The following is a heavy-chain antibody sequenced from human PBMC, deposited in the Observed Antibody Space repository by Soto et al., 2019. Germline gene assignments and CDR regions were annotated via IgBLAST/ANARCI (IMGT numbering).Heavy chain of an antibody. CDR3: XREGWPAAAPEYYGMDV. CDR1: GDSVSSNSAA. D-gene: IGHD6-13*01. Sequence: SQTLSLTCAISGDSVSSNSAAWNWIRQSPSRGLEWLGRTYYRSKWYNDYAVSVKSRITINPDTSKNQFSLQLNSVTPEDTAVYYCXREGWPAAAPEYYGMDVWGQGTTVTVSS. V-gene: IGHV6-1*01. J-gene: IGHJ6*02. CDR2: TYYRSKWYN.